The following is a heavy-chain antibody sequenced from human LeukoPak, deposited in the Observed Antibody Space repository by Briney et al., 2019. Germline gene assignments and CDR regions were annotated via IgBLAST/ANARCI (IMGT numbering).Heavy chain of an antibody. V-gene: IGHV1-2*02. CDR3: APTSEAYTSNWNV. J-gene: IGHJ4*02. CDR2: INPDSGFT. CDR1: GYRFTDDY. D-gene: IGHD1-20*01. Sequence: ASVKVSCKASGYRFTDDYMHWVRQAPGQGLEWMGWINPDSGFTVYARKFQGRVTMTRDTSISTAYMEVRRLRSDDTAVYYCAPTSEAYTSNWNVWGQGTLVTVSS.